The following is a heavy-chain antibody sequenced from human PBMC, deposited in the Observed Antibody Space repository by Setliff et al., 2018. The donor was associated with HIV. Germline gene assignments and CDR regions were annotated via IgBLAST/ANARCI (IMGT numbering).Heavy chain of an antibody. V-gene: IGHV7-4-1*02. CDR1: GYTFTTYG. CDR3: ARVGSYWSTFDY. D-gene: IGHD1-26*01. J-gene: IGHJ4*02. Sequence: GASVKVSCKASGYTFTTYGISWVRQAPGQGFEWMGWINTETGNPMYAQGFRGRFVFSLDTSVSTTYLQINSLKAEDTAMYYCARVGSYWSTFDYWGQGALVTVSS. CDR2: INTETGNP.